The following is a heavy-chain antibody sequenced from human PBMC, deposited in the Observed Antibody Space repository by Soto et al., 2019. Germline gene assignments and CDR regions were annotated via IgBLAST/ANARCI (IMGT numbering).Heavy chain of an antibody. CDR2: ISYDGSDK. CDR3: ARDYYKYYDSSGYYRSPAY. D-gene: IGHD3-22*01. J-gene: IGHJ4*02. CDR1: GFTFSSYA. V-gene: IGHV3-30-3*01. Sequence: GGSLRLSCVASGFTFSSYAMHWVRQAPGKGLEWVALISYDGSDKDYADSVKGRFTISRDNSRNTLFLQMNSLRAEDTAVYYSARDYYKYYDSSGYYRSPAYWGQGTLVTVSS.